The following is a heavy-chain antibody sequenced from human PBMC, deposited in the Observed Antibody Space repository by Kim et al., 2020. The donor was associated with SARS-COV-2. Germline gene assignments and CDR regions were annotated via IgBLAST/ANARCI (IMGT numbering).Heavy chain of an antibody. D-gene: IGHD4-4*01. J-gene: IGHJ6*02. V-gene: IGHV3-23*01. CDR1: GFTFSSYA. CDR2: ISGSGGST. Sequence: GGSLRLSCAASGFTFSSYAMSWVRQAPGKGLEWVSAISGSGGSTYYADSVKGRFTISRDNSKNTLYLQMNSLRAEDTAVYYCAKDGLVTTIPRSQYYYYGMDVWGQGSTVTVSS. CDR3: AKDGLVTTIPRSQYYYYGMDV.